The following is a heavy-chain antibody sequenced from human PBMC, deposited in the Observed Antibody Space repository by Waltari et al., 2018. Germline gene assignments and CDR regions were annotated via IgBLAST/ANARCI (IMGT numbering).Heavy chain of an antibody. CDR3: TRQTLGYCTSAACRRLEA. Sequence: QVQLQESGPRLVKPSETLSLTCDVSGYAINSGFYWGWFRQAPEKGLEWMATIYHDGQTFYHPSPTSRVTTSMDTSKNQCSLKLKSVTAADTAVYYCTRQTLGYCTSAACRRLEAWGQGTLVTVSS. D-gene: IGHD2-8*02. V-gene: IGHV4-38-2*01. J-gene: IGHJ5*02. CDR2: IYHDGQT. CDR1: GYAINSGFY.